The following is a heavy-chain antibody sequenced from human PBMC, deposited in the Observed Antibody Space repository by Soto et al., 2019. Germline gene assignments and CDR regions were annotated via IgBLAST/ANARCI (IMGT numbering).Heavy chain of an antibody. Sequence: PGGSLRLSCAASGFTFSSYGMHWVRQAPGKGLEWVAVIWYDGSNKYYADSVKGRFTISRDNAKNSLYLQMNSLRAEDTAVYYCARDLSALSIRYFDWLFSDPWGQGTLVTVSS. CDR3: ARDLSALSIRYFDWLFSDP. CDR2: IWYDGSNK. V-gene: IGHV3-33*01. J-gene: IGHJ5*02. D-gene: IGHD3-9*01. CDR1: GFTFSSYG.